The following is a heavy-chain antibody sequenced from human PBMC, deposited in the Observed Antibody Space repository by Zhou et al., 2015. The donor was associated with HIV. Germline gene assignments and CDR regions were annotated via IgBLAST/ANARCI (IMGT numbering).Heavy chain of an antibody. D-gene: IGHD3-3*01. V-gene: IGHV1-69*17. CDR1: GGTFSSHG. J-gene: IGHJ6*02. Sequence: QVQLVQSGAEVKKPGSSVEVSCKVSGGTFSSHGISWVRQAPGQGLEWVGEIIPMFDIESHAQKFRGRLTLTADKSTGAAYMELRSLRSDDTAVYYCARATIFGVVIQVYGLDVWGQGTTVTVSS. CDR2: IIPMFDIE. CDR3: ARATIFGVVIQVYGLDV.